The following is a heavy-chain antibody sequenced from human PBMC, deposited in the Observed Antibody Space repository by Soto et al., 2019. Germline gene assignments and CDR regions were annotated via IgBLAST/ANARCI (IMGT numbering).Heavy chain of an antibody. CDR2: IKSKTDGGTI. CDR1: DLSFSNAY. J-gene: IGHJ4*02. D-gene: IGHD2-15*01. CDR3: TTRGALGY. V-gene: IGHV3-15*07. Sequence: EVQLVESGGGLVKPADSLRLSCAASDLSFSNAYINWLRQAPGKRLEWVGRIKSKTDGGTIDYAAPVKGRFIISRDDSSNTVYLQMNSLKTEDTAVYYCTTRGALGYWGQGTLVTVSS.